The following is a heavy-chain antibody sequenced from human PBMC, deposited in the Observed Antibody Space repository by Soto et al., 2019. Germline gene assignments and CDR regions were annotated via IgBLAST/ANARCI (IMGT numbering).Heavy chain of an antibody. J-gene: IGHJ4*02. CDR2: IYYSGST. D-gene: IGHD6-19*01. CDR1: GGSISSSSYY. CDR3: ARLQQWLVMY. Sequence: VSGGSISSSSYYWGWIRQPPGKGLEWIGSIYYSGSTYYNPSLKSRVTISVDTSKNQFSLRLSSVTAADTAVYYCARLQQWLVMYWGQGTLVTVS. V-gene: IGHV4-39*01.